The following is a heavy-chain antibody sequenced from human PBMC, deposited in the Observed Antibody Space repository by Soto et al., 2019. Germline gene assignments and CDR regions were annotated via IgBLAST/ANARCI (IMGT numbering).Heavy chain of an antibody. Sequence: SETLSLTCTVSGGSISNYYWSWIRQPPGKGLEWIGYIHYSGNTKYNPSLKSRVTISADTSKNQFSLKLSSVTAEDTAVYYCAKKDYIFDYWGQGTLVTVSS. D-gene: IGHD3-16*01. J-gene: IGHJ4*02. V-gene: IGHV4-59*12. CDR2: IHYSGNT. CDR1: GGSISNYY. CDR3: AKKDYIFDY.